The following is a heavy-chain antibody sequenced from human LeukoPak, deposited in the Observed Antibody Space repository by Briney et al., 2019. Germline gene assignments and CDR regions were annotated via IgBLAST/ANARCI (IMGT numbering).Heavy chain of an antibody. V-gene: IGHV3-11*04. CDR2: ISSRGSTT. J-gene: IGHJ3*02. CDR3: ARDHKLNAFDI. Sequence: PGPSLRLSCAASGLTFIDYYTTSIRPAPGNWLEWVSYISSRGSTTYHADSVKGRFTISRDNAKNSLYLQMNSLRAEETAVYYCARDHKLNAFDIWGQGTMVTVSS. CDR1: GLTFIDYY.